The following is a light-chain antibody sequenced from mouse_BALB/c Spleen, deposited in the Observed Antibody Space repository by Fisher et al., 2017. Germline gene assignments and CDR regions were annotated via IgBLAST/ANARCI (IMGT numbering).Light chain of an antibody. CDR3: QQFTSSPYT. Sequence: DIVLTQTPAIMSASPGEKVTMTCRASSSVSSSYLHWYQQKSGTSPKRWIYDTSNLAPGVPARFSGSGSGNSYSLTISSMEGEDAATYYCQQFTSSPYTFGGGTKL. V-gene: IGKV4-50*01. CDR1: SSVSS. CDR2: DTS. J-gene: IGKJ2*01.